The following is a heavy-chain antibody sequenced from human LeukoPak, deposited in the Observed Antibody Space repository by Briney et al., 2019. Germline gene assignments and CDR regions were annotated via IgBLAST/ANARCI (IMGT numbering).Heavy chain of an antibody. CDR1: TFTFSTYW. J-gene: IGHJ1*01. V-gene: IGHV3-74*01. CDR3: ARAPSEIGGYYPEYFRH. Sequence: PGRSLRPSCAASTFTFSTYWTHWVSQDPGKGLVWVLRIKSDGSTNYAASVKGRFTISRDNANNTLSLQMNSLRPEDTGVYYCARAPSEIGGYYPEYFRHWGQGTLVTVSS. CDR2: IKSDGST. D-gene: IGHD3-22*01.